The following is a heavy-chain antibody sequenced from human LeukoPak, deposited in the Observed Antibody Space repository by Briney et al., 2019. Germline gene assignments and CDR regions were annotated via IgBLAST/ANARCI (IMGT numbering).Heavy chain of an antibody. Sequence: GGSLRLACAASGFTFSSYAMTWVRQASGKGLEWVSAFSATDGSAQYAESVEGRFTISRDNSKNTLFLQMNSLGAEDTAVYYCARAKIAAAGTGAFDVWGQGTLVTVSS. CDR2: FSATDGSA. V-gene: IGHV3-23*01. CDR1: GFTFSSYA. D-gene: IGHD6-13*01. J-gene: IGHJ3*01. CDR3: ARAKIAAAGTGAFDV.